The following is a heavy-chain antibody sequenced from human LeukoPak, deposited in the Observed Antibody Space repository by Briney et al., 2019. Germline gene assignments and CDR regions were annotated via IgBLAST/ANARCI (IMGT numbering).Heavy chain of an antibody. Sequence: GGSLRLSCAASGFTVSSDYLSWVRQAPGKGLEWVSVIFSGASTYYADSVKGRFTISRDNSKNTLYLHMNSLSAEDAAVYYCARGSPYSGYDLRAFDIWGQGTTVTVSS. CDR1: GFTVSSDY. D-gene: IGHD5-12*01. V-gene: IGHV3-66*01. J-gene: IGHJ3*02. CDR2: IFSGAST. CDR3: ARGSPYSGYDLRAFDI.